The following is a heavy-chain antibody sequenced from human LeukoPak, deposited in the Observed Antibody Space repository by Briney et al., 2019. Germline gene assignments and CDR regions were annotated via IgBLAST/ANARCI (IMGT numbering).Heavy chain of an antibody. D-gene: IGHD4-17*01. Sequence: TGGSLRLSCAASGFTVSSNYMSWVRQAPGKGLEWVSVIYSGGSTYYADSVKGRFTISRHNSKNTLYLQMNSLRAEDTAVYYCARERGDYEYASDIWGQGTMVTVSS. CDR1: GFTVSSNY. V-gene: IGHV3-53*04. CDR3: ARERGDYEYASDI. CDR2: IYSGGST. J-gene: IGHJ3*02.